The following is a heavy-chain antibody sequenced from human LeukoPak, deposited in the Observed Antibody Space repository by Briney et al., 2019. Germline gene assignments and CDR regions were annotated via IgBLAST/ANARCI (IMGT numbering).Heavy chain of an antibody. V-gene: IGHV3-30*02. CDR2: IRYDGSKK. Sequence: GGSLRLSCAASRFTFSSYGMHWVRQVPGKGLEWVTFIRYDGSKKYYADSVKGRFTISRDNSKNTVYLQMNSLRPEDTAVYYCAKDYLGQQLVYDYFQHWGQGTLVTVSS. D-gene: IGHD6-13*01. J-gene: IGHJ1*01. CDR1: RFTFSSYG. CDR3: AKDYLGQQLVYDYFQH.